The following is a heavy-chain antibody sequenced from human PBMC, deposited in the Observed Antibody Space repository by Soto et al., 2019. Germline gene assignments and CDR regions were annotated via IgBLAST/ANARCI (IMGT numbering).Heavy chain of an antibody. J-gene: IGHJ4*01. Sequence: GGSLRLSCEASGFTCSNAWINWVRQAPGKGLEWVGRIKSKTDGGTTDFAASVKGRFAISRDDSINMVLMQMNSLKTEDTAVYYCTTDSYITMIPVGFDYWGHGTLVTVSS. CDR1: GFTCSNAW. V-gene: IGHV3-15*07. D-gene: IGHD3-22*01. CDR3: TTDSYITMIPVGFDY. CDR2: IKSKTDGGTT.